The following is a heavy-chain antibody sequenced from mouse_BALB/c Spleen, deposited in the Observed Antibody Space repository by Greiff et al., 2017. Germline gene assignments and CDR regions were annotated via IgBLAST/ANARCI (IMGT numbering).Heavy chain of an antibody. CDR2: IWSGGST. J-gene: IGHJ3*01. Sequence: VQGVESGPGLVQPSQSLSITCTVSGFSLTSYGVHWVRQSPGKGLEWLGVIWSGGSTDYNAAFISRLSISKDNSKSQVFFKMNSLQANDTAIYYCASGIYYYGGGFAYWGQGTLVTVSA. V-gene: IGHV2-2*02. D-gene: IGHD1-1*01. CDR3: ASGIYYYGGGFAY. CDR1: GFSLTSYG.